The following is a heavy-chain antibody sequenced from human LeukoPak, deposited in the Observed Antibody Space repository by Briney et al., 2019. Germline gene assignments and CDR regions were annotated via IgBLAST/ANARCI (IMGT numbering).Heavy chain of an antibody. D-gene: IGHD2-2*01. CDR1: GGSFSGYY. V-gene: IGHV4-34*01. CDR2: INHSGST. J-gene: IGHJ3*02. Sequence: SETLSLTCAVYGGSFSGYYWSWIRQPPGKGLEWIGEINHSGSTNYNPSLKSRVTISVDTSKNQFSLKLNSETAADTAVYYCAKSNGHGLVDIWGQGTMVTVSS. CDR3: AKSNGHGLVDI.